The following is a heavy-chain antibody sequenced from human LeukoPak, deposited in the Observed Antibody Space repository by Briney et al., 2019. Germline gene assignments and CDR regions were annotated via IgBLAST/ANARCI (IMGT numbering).Heavy chain of an antibody. V-gene: IGHV3-74*01. J-gene: IGHJ4*02. CDR3: ARGPNSNWSGLDF. CDR1: GFSFSGHW. Sequence: GGSLRPSCTASGFSFSGHWMHWARQLPGKGLVWVSRISPTGSTTSYADSVKGRFTVSRDNAKNTLYLQVNNLRAEDTAVYYCARGPNSNWSGLDFWGQGTLLTVSS. D-gene: IGHD6-6*01. CDR2: ISPTGSTT.